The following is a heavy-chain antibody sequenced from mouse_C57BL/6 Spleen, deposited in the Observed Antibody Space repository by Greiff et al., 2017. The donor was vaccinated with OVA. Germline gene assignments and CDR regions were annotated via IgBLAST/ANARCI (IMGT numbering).Heavy chain of an antibody. J-gene: IGHJ3*01. CDR2: IDPEDGET. D-gene: IGHD1-1*01. Sequence: VKPGASVKLSCTASGFNITDYSMHWVKQRTEQGLEWIGRIDPEDGETKYAPKFQGKATITADTSSNTAYLQLSSLTSEDTAVYYCASYYGSSSFAYWGQGTLVTVSA. V-gene: IGHV14-2*01. CDR3: ASYYGSSSFAY. CDR1: GFNITDYS.